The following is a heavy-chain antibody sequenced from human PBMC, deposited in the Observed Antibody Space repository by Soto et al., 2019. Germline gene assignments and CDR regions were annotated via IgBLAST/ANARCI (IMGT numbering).Heavy chain of an antibody. J-gene: IGHJ4*02. Sequence: QVQLVESGGGLVKPGGSLRLSCAASGFTFSDYYMSWIRQAPGKGLEWVSYISNSGSTIYYADSVKGRFTISRDNPKNSLYLQMNSLRAENTAVYYCARYRRYSSSFDYWGQGTLVTVSS. CDR1: GFTFSDYY. V-gene: IGHV3-11*01. CDR3: ARYRRYSSSFDY. CDR2: ISNSGSTI. D-gene: IGHD6-13*01.